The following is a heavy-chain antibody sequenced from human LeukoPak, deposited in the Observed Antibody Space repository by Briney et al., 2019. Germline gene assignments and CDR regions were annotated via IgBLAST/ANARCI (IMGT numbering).Heavy chain of an antibody. CDR3: ARRGLPNYYDSSGYHPDY. J-gene: IGHJ4*02. D-gene: IGHD3-22*01. CDR1: GYSFTSYW. V-gene: IGHV5-51*01. CDR2: IYPGDSDT. Sequence: GESLKISCKGSGYSFTSYWIGWVRQMPGKGLEWMGIIYPGDSDTRYSPSFQGQVTISADKSISTAYLQWSSLKASDTAMYYCARRGLPNYYDSSGYHPDYWGQGTLVTVSS.